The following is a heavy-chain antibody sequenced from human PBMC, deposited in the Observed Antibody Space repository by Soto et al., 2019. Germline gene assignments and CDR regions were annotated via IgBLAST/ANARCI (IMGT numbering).Heavy chain of an antibody. J-gene: IGHJ4*02. Sequence: QVQLVESGGGVVQPGRSLRLSCAASGFTFSSYGMHWVRQAPGKGLEWVAVISYDGSNKYYADSVKGRFTISRDNYKNTLYLQMNSLRAEDTAVYYCAKAENYCTNGVCYTDYWGQGTLVTVSS. CDR2: ISYDGSNK. D-gene: IGHD2-8*01. CDR1: GFTFSSYG. CDR3: AKAENYCTNGVCYTDY. V-gene: IGHV3-30*18.